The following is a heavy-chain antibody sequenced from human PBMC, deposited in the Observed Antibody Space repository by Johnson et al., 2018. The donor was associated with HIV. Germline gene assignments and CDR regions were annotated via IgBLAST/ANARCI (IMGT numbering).Heavy chain of an antibody. Sequence: VQLVESGGGLVQPGGFLRLSCAASRFIFSDVWMTLVRQAPGRGLEWVGRIKRQIDGGTTDYATPVKGRFTFSRDDSKNTLFLQMSSLKTDDTAVYYCTTAIVIDAFDIWGQGTMVTVSS. D-gene: IGHD3-16*02. J-gene: IGHJ3*02. V-gene: IGHV3-15*01. CDR2: IKRQIDGGTT. CDR3: TTAIVIDAFDI. CDR1: RFIFSDVW.